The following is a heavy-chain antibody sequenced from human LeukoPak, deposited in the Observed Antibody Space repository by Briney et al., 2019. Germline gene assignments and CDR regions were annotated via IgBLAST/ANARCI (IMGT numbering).Heavy chain of an antibody. CDR3: KTFDY. Sequence: SETLSLTCTVSGGSISNYYWSWVRQPPGEGLEWIGFTYYSGTASYNPSLKSRVTISVDTSKNEFSDTAVYYCGRHKPEMGTKTFDYWGQGTLVTVSS. J-gene: IGHJ4*02. CDR2: TYYSGTA. CDR1: GGSISNYY. D-gene: IGHD3-10*01. V-gene: IGHV4-59*01.